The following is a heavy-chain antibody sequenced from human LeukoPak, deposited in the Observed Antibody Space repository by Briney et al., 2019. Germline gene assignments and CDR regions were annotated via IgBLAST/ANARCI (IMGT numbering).Heavy chain of an antibody. CDR3: ARDPYANWFDP. CDR1: GGSISSGSYY. CDR2: IYTSGST. Sequence: SETLSLTCTVSGGSISSGSYYWSWIRQPAGKGLEWIGRIYTSGSTNYNPSLKGRVTISVDTSKNQFSLKLSSVTAADTAVYYCARDPYANWFDPWGQGTLVTVSS. V-gene: IGHV4-61*02. J-gene: IGHJ5*02.